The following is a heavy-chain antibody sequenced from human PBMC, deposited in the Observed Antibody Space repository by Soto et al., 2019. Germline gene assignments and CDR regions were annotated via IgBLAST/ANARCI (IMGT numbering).Heavy chain of an antibody. Sequence: QVQLQQWGAGPLKPSETLSLTCAVYGGSFSGYYWSWIRQPPGKGLEWIGEINHSGSTNYNPSLKSRVTISVDTSKNRFSLKVSSVTAADPAVYYCARCHVCYQLLGIDYWGQGTLVTVSS. CDR2: INHSGST. CDR3: ARCHVCYQLLGIDY. D-gene: IGHD2-2*01. J-gene: IGHJ4*02. V-gene: IGHV4-34*01. CDR1: GGSFSGYY.